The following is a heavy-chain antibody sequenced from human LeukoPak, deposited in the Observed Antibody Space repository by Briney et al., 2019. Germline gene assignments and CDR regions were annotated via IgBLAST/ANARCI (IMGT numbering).Heavy chain of an antibody. J-gene: IGHJ4*02. Sequence: SETLSLTCAVYGGSFSGYYWSWVRQPPGKGLEWIGEINHSGSTNYDPFLKSRVTISVDPSKNQFSLRLRSGTAADTAVYYCARGPGWLLAYFDYWGQGTLVTVSS. CDR3: ARGPGWLLAYFDY. V-gene: IGHV4-34*01. D-gene: IGHD3-22*01. CDR1: GGSFSGYY. CDR2: INHSGST.